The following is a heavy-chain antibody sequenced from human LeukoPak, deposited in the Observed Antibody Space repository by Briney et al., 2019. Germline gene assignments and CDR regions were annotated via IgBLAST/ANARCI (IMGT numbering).Heavy chain of an antibody. Sequence: GGSLRLSCAASGFTFSSYWMSWVRQAPGKGLEWVANIKQDGSEKYYVDSVKGRFTISRDNAKNPLYLQMNSLRAEDTAVYYCAREGSYYDFWSGYYPLDYWGQGTLVTVSS. V-gene: IGHV3-7*03. J-gene: IGHJ4*02. CDR1: GFTFSSYW. D-gene: IGHD3-3*01. CDR2: IKQDGSEK. CDR3: AREGSYYDFWSGYYPLDY.